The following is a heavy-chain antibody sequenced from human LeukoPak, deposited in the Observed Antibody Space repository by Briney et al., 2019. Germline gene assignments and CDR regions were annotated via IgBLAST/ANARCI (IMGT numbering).Heavy chain of an antibody. Sequence: SETLSLTCTVSGVSITSYYWSWVRQPPGKGLEWIGYVHYSESTKCNPSLKNRVTISLDTSKNQFSLRLSSVTDADAALYYCTREGATVDHWGQGTLVSVSS. CDR1: GVSITSYY. CDR2: VHYSEST. D-gene: IGHD5-24*01. J-gene: IGHJ4*02. V-gene: IGHV4-59*01. CDR3: TREGATVDH.